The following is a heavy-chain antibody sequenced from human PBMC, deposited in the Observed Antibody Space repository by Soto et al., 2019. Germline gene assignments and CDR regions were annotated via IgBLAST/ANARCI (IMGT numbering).Heavy chain of an antibody. CDR3: AKGQLAPRDNPTQHYYYYYGMDV. D-gene: IGHD1-1*01. V-gene: IGHV3-9*01. Sequence: GGSLRLSCAASGFTFDDYAMHWVRQAPGKGLEWVSGISWNSGSIGYADSVKGRFTISRDNAKNSLYLQMNSLRAEDTALYYCAKGQLAPRDNPTQHYYYYYGMDVWGQGTTVTVSS. CDR2: ISWNSGSI. J-gene: IGHJ6*02. CDR1: GFTFDDYA.